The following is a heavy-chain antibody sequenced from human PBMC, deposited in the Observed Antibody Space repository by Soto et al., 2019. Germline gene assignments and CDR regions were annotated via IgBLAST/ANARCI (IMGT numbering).Heavy chain of an antibody. V-gene: IGHV4-39*01. CDR2: IYYSGST. D-gene: IGHD3-22*01. J-gene: IGHJ3*02. Sequence: SETLSLTCTVSGGSISSSSYYWGWIRQPPGKGLEWIGSIYYSGSTYYNPSLKSRVTISVDTSKNQFSLKLSSVTAADTAVYYCARQVRSDSSGYYYPLIWGQGTMVTVSS. CDR3: ARQVRSDSSGYYYPLI. CDR1: GGSISSSSYY.